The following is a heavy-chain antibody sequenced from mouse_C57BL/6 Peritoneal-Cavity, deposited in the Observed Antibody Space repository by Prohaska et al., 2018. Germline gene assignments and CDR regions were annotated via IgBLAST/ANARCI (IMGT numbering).Heavy chain of an antibody. CDR3: ARPPIYYDYMDY. V-gene: IGHV5-17*01. CDR2: ISIGSSTI. D-gene: IGHD2-4*01. CDR1: GFTFSDYG. J-gene: IGHJ4*01. Sequence: EVQLVESGGGLVKPGGSLKLSCAASGFTFSDYGMHWVRQAPEKGLEWVAYISIGSSTIYYADTVKGRFTISRDNAKNTLFLQMTSLRSEDTAMYYCARPPIYYDYMDYWGQGTSVTVSS.